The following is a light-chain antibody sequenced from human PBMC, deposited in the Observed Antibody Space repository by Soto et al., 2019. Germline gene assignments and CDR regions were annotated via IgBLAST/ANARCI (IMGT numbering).Light chain of an antibody. Sequence: IVVTQSPDSLAVSLGERATINCKSSQSVLLSPNRKNYLAWYQQKPGQAPRLLIYGAFNRATGIPARFSGSGSGTDFTLTISSLEPEDFAVYYCQQRNIWPPVTFGQGTRLEIK. CDR1: QSVLLSPNRKNY. V-gene: IGKV3-11*01. J-gene: IGKJ5*01. CDR3: QQRNIWPPVT. CDR2: GAF.